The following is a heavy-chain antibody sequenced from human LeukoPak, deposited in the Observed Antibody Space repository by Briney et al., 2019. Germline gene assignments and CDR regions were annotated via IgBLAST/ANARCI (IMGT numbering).Heavy chain of an antibody. CDR3: ASRYNWNDDLDY. V-gene: IGHV3-23*01. CDR2: ISGSGGST. Sequence: GSLRLSCAASGFTFSSYAMSWVRQAPGKGLEWVSAISGSGGSTYYADSVKGRFTISRDNSKNTLYLQMNSLRAEDTAVYYCASRYNWNDDLDYWGQGTLVTVSS. D-gene: IGHD1-1*01. J-gene: IGHJ4*02. CDR1: GFTFSSYA.